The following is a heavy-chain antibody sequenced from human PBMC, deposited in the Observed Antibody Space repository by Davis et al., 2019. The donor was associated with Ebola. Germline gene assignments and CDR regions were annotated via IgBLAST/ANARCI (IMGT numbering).Heavy chain of an antibody. CDR3: AQSVVPAALRFDY. CDR1: GYSFTSYW. V-gene: IGHV5-51*01. D-gene: IGHD2-2*01. Sequence: GESLKISCKGSGYSFTSYWIGWVRQMPGKGLEWMGIIYPGDSDTRYSPSFQGQVTISADKSISTAYLQWSSLKASDTAMYYCAQSVVPAALRFDYWGQGTLVTVSS. J-gene: IGHJ4*02. CDR2: IYPGDSDT.